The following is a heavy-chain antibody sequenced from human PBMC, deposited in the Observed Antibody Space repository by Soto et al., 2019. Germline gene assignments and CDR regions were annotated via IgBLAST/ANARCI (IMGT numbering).Heavy chain of an antibody. J-gene: IGHJ4*02. V-gene: IGHV1-18*01. Sequence: QVPLVQSGAEVKKPGASVKVSCQTSGYTFSKYGITWIRQAPVQGLEYMGWISTYNGNTDYAQKLQGRVTMTTDTSPNTAYMELRSLRSDDTAVFYCATDGVVTASPFDYWGQGTLVTVSS. CDR1: GYTFSKYG. D-gene: IGHD2-21*02. CDR2: ISTYNGNT. CDR3: ATDGVVTASPFDY.